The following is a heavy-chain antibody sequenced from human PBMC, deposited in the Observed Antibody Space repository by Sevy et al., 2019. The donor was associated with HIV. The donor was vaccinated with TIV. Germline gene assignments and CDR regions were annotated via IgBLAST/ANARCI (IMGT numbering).Heavy chain of an antibody. CDR2: ISTGGDIT. V-gene: IGHV3-23*01. D-gene: IGHD3-10*01. CDR1: GFTFSNYA. J-gene: IGHJ4*02. CDR3: FDYYASGSHGDY. Sequence: GGSLRLSCAASGFTFSNYAMSWVRQAPGKGLEWVSVISTGGDITYYAYSVKGRFTISRDNFKNTLYLQMSSLRAEDTAVYYCFDYYASGSHGDYWGQGTLVTVSS.